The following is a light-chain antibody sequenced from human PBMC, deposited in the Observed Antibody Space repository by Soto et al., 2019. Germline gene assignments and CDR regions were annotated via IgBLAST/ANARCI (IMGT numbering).Light chain of an antibody. J-gene: IGKJ1*01. V-gene: IGKV3-11*01. CDR2: DAS. CDR1: QSVSSS. CDR3: QQYGGSPRT. Sequence: ETVLTQSPATLSLSPGERATLSCRASQSVSSSLAWYQQKPGQAPRLLIYDASNRATGIPTRFSGSGSATDFTLTISSLEPEDSAVYYCQQYGGSPRTFGQGTKVDIK.